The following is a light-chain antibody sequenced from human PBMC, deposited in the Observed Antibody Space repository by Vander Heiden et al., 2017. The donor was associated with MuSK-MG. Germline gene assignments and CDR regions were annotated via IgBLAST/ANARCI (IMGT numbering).Light chain of an antibody. V-gene: IGKV2-28*01. Sequence: DIVMTQSPLPLPVTPGEPASISCRSSQSLLHSNGYNYLDWYLQKPGQSPQLLIYLGSNRASRVPDRFRGNGSGTDFTLKISRVEAEDVGVYYCMQALQTPLTFGPGTKVDIK. CDR3: MQALQTPLT. J-gene: IGKJ3*01. CDR1: QSLLHSNGYNY. CDR2: LGS.